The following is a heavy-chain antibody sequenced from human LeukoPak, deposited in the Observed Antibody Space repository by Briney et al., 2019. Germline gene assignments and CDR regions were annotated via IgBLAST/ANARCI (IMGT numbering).Heavy chain of an antibody. CDR2: ISSGASTM. J-gene: IGHJ4*02. CDR3: ALLAVASDFDY. CDR1: GFMVRRVE. V-gene: IGHV3-48*03. D-gene: IGHD6-19*01. Sequence: LAGRCLRLYWPPAGFMVRRVEKEWARQASGERREWVAYISSGASTMYYADSVKGRLTISRDDAKNSLFLQMNSLRAEDTAIYYCALLAVASDFDYWGQGTLVTVSS.